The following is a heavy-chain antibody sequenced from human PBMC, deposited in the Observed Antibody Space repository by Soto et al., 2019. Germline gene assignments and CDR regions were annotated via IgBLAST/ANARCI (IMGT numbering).Heavy chain of an antibody. J-gene: IGHJ4*02. V-gene: IGHV3-48*02. Sequence: EVQLVESGGGLVQPGGSLRLSCAASGFAFNSYSMNWVRQAPGKGLEWVSYISSSSSTIYYADSVKGRFTISRDNAKNSLYLQMNSLRDEDTAVYYCARAGYYGSGILLWGQGTLVTVSS. CDR1: GFAFNSYS. D-gene: IGHD3-10*01. CDR2: ISSSSSTI. CDR3: ARAGYYGSGILL.